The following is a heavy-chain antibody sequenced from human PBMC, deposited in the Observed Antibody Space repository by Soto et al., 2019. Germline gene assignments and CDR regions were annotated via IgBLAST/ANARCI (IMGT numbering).Heavy chain of an antibody. V-gene: IGHV3-74*01. CDR3: VRDDPGLGIDC. CDR2: INIDGNST. D-gene: IGHD1-26*01. CDR1: GFTFGSYW. J-gene: IGHJ4*02. Sequence: GGSLRLSCAASGFTFGSYWMHWVRQVPGKGLMWLSHINIDGNSTTYADSVKGRFTISRDNAKDTLYLQMNSLRAEDTAVYYCVRDDPGLGIDCWGLGTLVTVPQ.